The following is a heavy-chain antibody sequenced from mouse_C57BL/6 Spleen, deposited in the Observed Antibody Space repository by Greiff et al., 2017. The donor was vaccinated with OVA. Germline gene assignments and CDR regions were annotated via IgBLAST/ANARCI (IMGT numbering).Heavy chain of an antibody. D-gene: IGHD1-1*01. Sequence: LQQPGAELVKPGASVKLSCKASGYTFTSYWMQWVKQRPGPGLEWIGEIDPSDSYTNYNQKFKGKATLTVDTSSSTAYMQLSSLTSEDSAVYYCARYYGSSYLDYWGQGTTLTVSS. CDR3: ARYYGSSYLDY. CDR1: GYTFTSYW. J-gene: IGHJ2*01. CDR2: IDPSDSYT. V-gene: IGHV1-50*01.